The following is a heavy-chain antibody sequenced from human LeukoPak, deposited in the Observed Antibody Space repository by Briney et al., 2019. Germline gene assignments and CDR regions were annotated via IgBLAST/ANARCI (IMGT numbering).Heavy chain of an antibody. CDR1: GDSVSSNSAA. CDR2: TYYRSKWYN. V-gene: IGHV6-1*01. D-gene: IGHD6-19*01. J-gene: IGHJ4*02. CDR3: ARDHGGGIAVAGTERAYYFDY. Sequence: SQTLSLTCAISGDSVSSNSAAWNCIRQSPSRGLEWLGRTYYRSKWYNDYAVSVKSRITINPDTSKNQFSLQLNSVTPEDTAVYYCARDHGGGIAVAGTERAYYFDYWGQGTLVTVSS.